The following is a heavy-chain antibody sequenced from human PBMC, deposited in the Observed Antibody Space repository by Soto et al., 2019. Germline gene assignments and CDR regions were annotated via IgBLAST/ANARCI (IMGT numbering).Heavy chain of an antibody. CDR3: AKDSGYNYGYFRWFDP. CDR2: IYYSGST. J-gene: IGHJ5*02. Sequence: PSETLSLTCPVSGGSISSNSYYWGWIRQPPGKGLEWIGSIYYSGSTYYNPALKSRVTISVDTSKSQFSLKLSSVTAADTAVYYCAKDSGYNYGYFRWFDPWGQGTLVTVSS. V-gene: IGHV4-39*07. D-gene: IGHD5-18*01. CDR1: GGSISSNSYY.